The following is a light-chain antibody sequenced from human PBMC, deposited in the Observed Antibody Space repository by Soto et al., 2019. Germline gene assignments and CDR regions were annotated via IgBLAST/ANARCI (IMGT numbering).Light chain of an antibody. CDR3: QQYGNSPRT. CDR2: GVS. CDR1: QSVNSNF. J-gene: IGKJ2*01. Sequence: EIVLTQSPGTLSLSPGERATLSCRASQSVNSNFFAWYQQKPGQAPRLLIYGVSIRATGIPDRFTGSGSGTDFALTISGPEPEDFAIYYCQQYGNSPRTFGQGTKVDIK. V-gene: IGKV3-20*01.